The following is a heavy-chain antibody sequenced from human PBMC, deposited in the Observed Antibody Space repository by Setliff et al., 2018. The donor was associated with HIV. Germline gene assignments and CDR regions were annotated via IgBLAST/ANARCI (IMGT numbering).Heavy chain of an antibody. Sequence: SETLSLTCTVSDSFHNNIWAWIRQSPEKGLEWIGFISSAGNANYNPSLGRPVKMSVDTANNQFSLTLSSVSAADTAIYFCAKNSADFGIPTWGAPKDFYAMDVWGQGTTVTVSS. CDR1: DSFHNNI. D-gene: IGHD2-21*01. CDR3: AKNSADFGIPTWGAPKDFYAMDV. J-gene: IGHJ6*02. V-gene: IGHV4-59*03. CDR2: ISSAGNA.